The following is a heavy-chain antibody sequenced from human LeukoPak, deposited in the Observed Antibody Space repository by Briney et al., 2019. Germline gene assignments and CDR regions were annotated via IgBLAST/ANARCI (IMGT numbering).Heavy chain of an antibody. CDR2: INHSGST. Sequence: SETLSLTCAVYGGSFSGYYLSWIRQPPGKGLEWIGEINHSGSTNYNPSLKSRVTISVDTSKNQFSLKLSSVTAADTAVYYCARVFKGSSLDWGQGTLVTVSS. J-gene: IGHJ4*02. D-gene: IGHD6-13*01. CDR1: GGSFSGYY. CDR3: ARVFKGSSLD. V-gene: IGHV4-34*01.